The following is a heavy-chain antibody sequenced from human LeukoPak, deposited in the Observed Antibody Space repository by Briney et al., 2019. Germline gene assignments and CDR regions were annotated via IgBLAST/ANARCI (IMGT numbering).Heavy chain of an antibody. J-gene: IGHJ3*02. D-gene: IGHD1-26*01. Sequence: PSETLSLTCAVYGGSFSGYYWSWIRQPPGKELEWIGEINHSGSTNYNPSLKSRVTISVDTSKNQFSLKLSSVTAADTAVYYCARVPVWVLVVGAREAFDIWGQGTMVTVSS. CDR3: ARVPVWVLVVGAREAFDI. V-gene: IGHV4-34*01. CDR1: GGSFSGYY. CDR2: INHSGST.